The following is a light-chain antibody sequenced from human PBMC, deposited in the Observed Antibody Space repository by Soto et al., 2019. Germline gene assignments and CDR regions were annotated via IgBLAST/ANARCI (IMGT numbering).Light chain of an antibody. Sequence: QPVLTQPPSVSGAPGQRVTISCTGTASNIGADYAVHWYQQLPGAAPKLLIQGPTARPSGVPDRFSGSKSGTSASLAISALQPEDEGHYYCQSYDGASRIFGGGTKLTVL. CDR1: ASNIGADYA. CDR2: GPT. V-gene: IGLV1-40*01. J-gene: IGLJ2*01. CDR3: QSYDGASRI.